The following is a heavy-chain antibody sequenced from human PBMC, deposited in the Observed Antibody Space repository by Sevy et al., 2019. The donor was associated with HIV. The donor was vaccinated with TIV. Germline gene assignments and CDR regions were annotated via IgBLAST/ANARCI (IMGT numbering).Heavy chain of an antibody. CDR2: INGYNGDT. D-gene: IGHD3-3*01. CDR3: ARSIGVEMLDY. V-gene: IGHV1-18*04. Sequence: ASVKVSCKASGYTFTSYGISWVRQAPGQGLEWMGWINGYNGDTHYAQNLQGRVTMRTDTPSSTTYMELRSLRSDDTAIYYCARSIGVEMLDYWGQGTLVTVSS. CDR1: GYTFTSYG. J-gene: IGHJ4*02.